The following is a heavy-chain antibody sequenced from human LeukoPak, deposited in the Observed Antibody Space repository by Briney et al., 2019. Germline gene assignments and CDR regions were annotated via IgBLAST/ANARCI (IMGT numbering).Heavy chain of an antibody. V-gene: IGHV4-59*01. CDR3: ARVDAWFGELFSWYFDL. J-gene: IGHJ2*01. D-gene: IGHD3-10*01. CDR2: IYYSGSA. CDR1: GGSISGYY. Sequence: SETLSLTCTVSGGSISGYYWSWIRQPPGQGLEWMGYIYYSGSANYNPSLTSRVTISVDTSKHQFSLKLSSVTAAYTAVYYCARVDAWFGELFSWYFDLWGRGTLVTVSS.